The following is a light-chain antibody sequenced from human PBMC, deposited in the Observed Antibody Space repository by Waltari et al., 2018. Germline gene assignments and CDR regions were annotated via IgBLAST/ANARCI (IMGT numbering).Light chain of an antibody. CDR2: GAS. CDR1: QSISRH. J-gene: IGKJ4*01. V-gene: IGKV3-15*01. CDR3: QQYNEWPPLT. Sequence: EIVMTQSPATLSVSPGERATPSCRASQSISRHLAWYQQKPGQAPRLLIYGASTRATDVPARFSGSGSGTEFTLTISSLQSEDFAVYYCQQYNEWPPLTFGGGTKVEIK.